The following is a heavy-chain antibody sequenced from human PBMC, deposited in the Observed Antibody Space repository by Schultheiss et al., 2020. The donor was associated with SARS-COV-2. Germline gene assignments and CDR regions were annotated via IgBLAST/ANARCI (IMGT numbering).Heavy chain of an antibody. D-gene: IGHD6-19*01. CDR2: IYSGGST. J-gene: IGHJ4*02. CDR3: AKEVAVAGSFDY. Sequence: GSLRLSCAASGFTFSSYGMHWVRQAPGKGLEWVAVIYSGGSTYYADSVKGRFTISRDNAKNTLYLQMNSLRAEDTAVYYCAKEVAVAGSFDYWGQGTLVTVSS. V-gene: IGHV3-NL1*01. CDR1: GFTFSSYG.